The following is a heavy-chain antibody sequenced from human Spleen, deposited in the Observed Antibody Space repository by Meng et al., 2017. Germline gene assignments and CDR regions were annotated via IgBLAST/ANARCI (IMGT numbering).Heavy chain of an antibody. Sequence: SETLSLTCTVSGGSISTSSHHWGWIRHSPEKGLQWIGCRYRNGNTYYNPSLKDRISMSWDTSRNQFSLTLTSVTAADTAVYYCARGPYQYGDLQIDYWGQGTLVTVSS. D-gene: IGHD4-17*01. CDR1: GGSISTSSHH. J-gene: IGHJ4*02. CDR2: RYRNGNT. CDR3: ARGPYQYGDLQIDY. V-gene: IGHV4-39*07.